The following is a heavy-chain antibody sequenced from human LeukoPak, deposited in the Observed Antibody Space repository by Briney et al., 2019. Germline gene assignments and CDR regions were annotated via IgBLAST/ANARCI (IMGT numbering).Heavy chain of an antibody. V-gene: IGHV3-49*03. D-gene: IGHD2-2*01. CDR3: TRVRRPYCSSTSCYVLSGY. Sequence: GGSLRLSCTASGFTFGDYAMSWFRQAPGKGLEWVGVIRSKAYGGTTEYAASVKGRFTISRDDSKSIAYLQMNSLKTEDTAVYYCTRVRRPYCSSTSCYVLSGYWGQGTLVTVSS. J-gene: IGHJ4*02. CDR1: GFTFGDYA. CDR2: IRSKAYGGTT.